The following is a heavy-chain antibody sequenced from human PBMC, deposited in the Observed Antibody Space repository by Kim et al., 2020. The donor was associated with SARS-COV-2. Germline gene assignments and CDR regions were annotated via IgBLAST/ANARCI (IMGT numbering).Heavy chain of an antibody. V-gene: IGHV1-2*02. CDR2: INPVTGAT. CDR3: AVLIVVAARDI. D-gene: IGHD2-15*01. CDR1: GYTFTFYY. Sequence: ASVKVSCKASGYTFTFYYIQWLRQAPGHGLEWLGWINPVTGATKYSEKFRDRLTLTRDNSMSTAHMELSDLRSDDTAVYYCAVLIVVAARDIWGKGTTVVVS. J-gene: IGHJ6*03.